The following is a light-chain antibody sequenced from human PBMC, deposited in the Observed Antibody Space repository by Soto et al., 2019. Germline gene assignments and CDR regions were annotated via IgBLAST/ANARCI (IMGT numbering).Light chain of an antibody. CDR1: QSVSSN. CDR2: GAS. V-gene: IGKV3-15*01. J-gene: IGKJ1*01. Sequence: EIVMTQSPATLSVSPGERATLSCRASQSVSSNLAWYQQKPGQAPRLLIYGASTRATGIPARFSSSGSGTEFTLTIRSLQSDDVAVYYCQQYNNWGTFGQGTKVEIK. CDR3: QQYNNWGT.